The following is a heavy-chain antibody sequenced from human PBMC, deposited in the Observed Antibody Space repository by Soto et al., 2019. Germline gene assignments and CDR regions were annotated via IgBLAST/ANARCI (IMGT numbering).Heavy chain of an antibody. V-gene: IGHV1-69*13. CDR1: GGTFSQFA. CDR2: IIPLFGIA. CDR3: AGDTSRTMTTVTNYYYYGMDV. Sequence: SVQVSCKASGGTFSQFAVSWVRQAPGQGLEWMGGIIPLFGIAKYAPKFEDRVTIIADDSTNTASMDLSGLRSEDTAVYYCAGDTSRTMTTVTNYYYYGMDVWGQGNTVTVSS. D-gene: IGHD4-17*01. J-gene: IGHJ6*02.